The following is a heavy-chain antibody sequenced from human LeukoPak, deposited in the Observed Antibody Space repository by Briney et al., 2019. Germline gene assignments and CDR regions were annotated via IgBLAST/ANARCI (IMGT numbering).Heavy chain of an antibody. CDR1: GFTFTNYC. CDR2: IKQDRSEK. Sequence: GGSLRLSCAASGFTFTNYCMSWVRQAPGKGLELVANIKQDRSEKYYVDSVKGRFTISRDNAQNSLYLQMNSLRAEDTAIYYCARLREIPVFGVVTKATSYFDYWCQGTLVTVSS. V-gene: IGHV3-7*03. CDR3: ARLREIPVFGVVTKATSYFDY. D-gene: IGHD3-3*01. J-gene: IGHJ4*02.